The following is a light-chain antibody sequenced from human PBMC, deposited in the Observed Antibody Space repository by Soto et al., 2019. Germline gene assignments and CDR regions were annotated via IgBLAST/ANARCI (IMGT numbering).Light chain of an antibody. CDR2: SNS. CDR3: STWDDSLNGLI. Sequence: QSVLAQPPSASGTPGQTVTISCSGGSSNIKTNGVSWYQQVPGAAPKLLIYSNSQRPSGAPDRFSGPKSGTSASLAISGLQSEDEATYHCSTWDDSLNGLIFGGGTKVTVL. V-gene: IGLV1-44*01. J-gene: IGLJ2*01. CDR1: SSNIKTNG.